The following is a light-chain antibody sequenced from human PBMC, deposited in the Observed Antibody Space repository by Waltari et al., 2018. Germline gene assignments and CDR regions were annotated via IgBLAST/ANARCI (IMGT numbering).Light chain of an antibody. V-gene: IGKV3-15*01. CDR3: QQYNNWPPSWT. CDR2: GSS. Sequence: EIAMTTSPATLSVSPGDRATLSCRARQSVSSYLAWYQQKPGQAPRLLLHGSSTRATGIPARFRGSGSGTEFTLTISSLQSEDFAVYYCQQYNNWPPSWTFGQGTKVEIK. J-gene: IGKJ1*01. CDR1: QSVSSY.